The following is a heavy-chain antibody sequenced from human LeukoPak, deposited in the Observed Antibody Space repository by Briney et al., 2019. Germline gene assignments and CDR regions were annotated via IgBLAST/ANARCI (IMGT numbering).Heavy chain of an antibody. CDR3: AEVGGSVYYYYMDV. Sequence: GGSLRLSCAASGFTFSSYGMHWVRQAPGKGLEWVAFIRYDGSNKYYADSVKGRFTISRDNSKNTLYLQMNSLRAEDTAVYYCAEVGGSVYYYYMDVWGKGTTVTIPS. D-gene: IGHD3-10*01. V-gene: IGHV3-30*02. CDR2: IRYDGSNK. CDR1: GFTFSSYG. J-gene: IGHJ6*03.